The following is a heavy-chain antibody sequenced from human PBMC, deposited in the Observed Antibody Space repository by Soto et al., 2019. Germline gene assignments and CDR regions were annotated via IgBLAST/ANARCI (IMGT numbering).Heavy chain of an antibody. CDR3: AHRQLLLHGNWFDP. Sequence: SGPTLVNPTQTLTLTCTFSGFSLSTSRVGVGWIRQPPGKALEWLALIYWDDDKRYSPSLKSRLTITKDASKNQVVLTMTNMDPVDTATYYCAHRQLLLHGNWFDPWGQGTLVTVSS. CDR1: GFSLSTSRVG. CDR2: IYWDDDK. J-gene: IGHJ5*02. D-gene: IGHD2-21*01. V-gene: IGHV2-5*02.